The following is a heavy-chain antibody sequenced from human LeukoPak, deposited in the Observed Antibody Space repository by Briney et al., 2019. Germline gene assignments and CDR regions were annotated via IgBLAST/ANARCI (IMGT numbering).Heavy chain of an antibody. Sequence: ASVKVSCKASGYTFTGYYMHWGRQAPGQGLEWMGWINPNSGGTNYARKFQGRVTMTRDTSISTAYMELSRLRSDDTAVYYCARPLSSITGTTSSFDYWGQGTLVTVSS. CDR2: INPNSGGT. J-gene: IGHJ4*02. CDR1: GYTFTGYY. D-gene: IGHD1-7*01. CDR3: ARPLSSITGTTSSFDY. V-gene: IGHV1-2*02.